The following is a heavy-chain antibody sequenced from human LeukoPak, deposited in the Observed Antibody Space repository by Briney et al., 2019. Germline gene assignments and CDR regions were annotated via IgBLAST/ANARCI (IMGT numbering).Heavy chain of an antibody. CDR2: VIPIFGTA. V-gene: IGHV1-69*13. CDR1: GGTFSSYA. CDR3: ARGIVVPAAIGVRYYYGMDV. Sequence: SVQVSCKASGGTFSSYAISWVRQAPGQGLEWMGGVIPIFGTANYAQKFQGRVTITADESTSTAYMELSSLRSADTAVYYCARGIVVPAAIGVRYYYGMDVWGQGTTVTVSS. D-gene: IGHD2-2*01. J-gene: IGHJ6*02.